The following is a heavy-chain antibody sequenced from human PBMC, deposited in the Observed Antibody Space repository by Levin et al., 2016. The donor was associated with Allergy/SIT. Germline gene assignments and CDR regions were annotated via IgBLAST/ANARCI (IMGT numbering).Heavy chain of an antibody. D-gene: IGHD3-22*01. CDR3: ARGGRGDSSGYYYS. V-gene: IGHV3-48*01. Sequence: GESLKISCAASGFTFSSFSFSSYSMNWVRQAPGKGLEWVSYISSSSSTIYYADSVKGRFTISRDNAKNSLYLQMNSLRAEDTAVYYCARGGRGDSSGYYYSWGQGTLVTVSS. J-gene: IGHJ4*02. CDR1: GFTFSSFSFSSYS. CDR2: ISSSSSTI.